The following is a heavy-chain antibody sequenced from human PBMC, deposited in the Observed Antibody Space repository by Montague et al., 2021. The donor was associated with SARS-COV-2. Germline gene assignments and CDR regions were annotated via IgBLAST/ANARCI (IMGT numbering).Heavy chain of an antibody. J-gene: IGHJ6*03. CDR3: ARLRDGVVPSPILGVGPYYSYDYMDV. D-gene: IGHD3-10*01. CDR2: IYYSGST. CDR1: GGSISSGGYY. V-gene: IGHV4-31*03. Sequence: TLSLTCTVSGGSISSGGYYWSWIRQHPGKGLEWIGYIYYSGSTYYNPSLKSRVTISVDTSKNQFSLKLSSVTAADTAVYYCARLRDGVVPSPILGVGPYYSYDYMDVWGRGTTVTVSS.